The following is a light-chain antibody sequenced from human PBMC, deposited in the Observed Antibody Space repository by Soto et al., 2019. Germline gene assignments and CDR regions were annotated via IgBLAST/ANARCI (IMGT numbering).Light chain of an antibody. CDR3: FSYAGSSTYV. J-gene: IGLJ1*01. CDR1: SSDVGGYNY. CDR2: DVT. V-gene: IGLV2-14*01. Sequence: QSALTQPASVSGSPGQSITISCTGTSSDVGGYNYVSWYQQYPGKAPKLMIYDVTNRPSGVSNRFSGSKSGNTASLTISGLQAEDEADYFCFSYAGSSTYVFGTGTKVTV.